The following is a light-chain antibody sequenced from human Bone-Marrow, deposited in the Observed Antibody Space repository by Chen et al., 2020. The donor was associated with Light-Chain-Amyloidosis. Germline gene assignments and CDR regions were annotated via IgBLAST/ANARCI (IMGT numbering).Light chain of an antibody. CDR3: QSYQGSSQGV. V-gene: IGLV6-57*01. CDR1: SGSIATNY. CDR2: EDD. J-gene: IGLJ3*02. Sequence: NFLLTQPHSASESPGKTVIISCTRSSGSIATNYVQWYQQRPGSSPATVIYEDDQRPSGVPDRFSGSIDRSSDSASLTISGLKTEDEADYYCQSYQGSSQGVFGGGTKLTVL.